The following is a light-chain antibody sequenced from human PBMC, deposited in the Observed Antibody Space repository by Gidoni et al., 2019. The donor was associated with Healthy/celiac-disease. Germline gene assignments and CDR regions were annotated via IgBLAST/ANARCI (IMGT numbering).Light chain of an antibody. CDR3: LQHNSSPLT. CDR2: AAS. CDR1: QGISND. J-gene: IGKJ3*01. Sequence: DIQMTHPPSSLSASVGDRVTITCRASQGISNDLGWYQQKPGKAPKRLIYAASSLQRGVPSRFSGSGSGTEFTLTISSLQPEDFATYYCLQHNSSPLTFGPGTKVDIK. V-gene: IGKV1-17*01.